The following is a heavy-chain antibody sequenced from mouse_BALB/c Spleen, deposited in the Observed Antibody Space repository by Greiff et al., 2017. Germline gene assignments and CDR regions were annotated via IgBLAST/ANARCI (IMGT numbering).Heavy chain of an antibody. Sequence: LVESGGGLVKRGGSLKISCAVSGFTFSSYAMFWVRQTPEKRLVWVATISSGGSYTYYPDSVKGRFAIFSDNAKNTLYLQMSSLRSEGTAMSYCARLRGPFDNWGKGTTLTVSS. CDR3: ARLRGPFDN. CDR2: ISSGGSYT. J-gene: IGHJ2*01. D-gene: IGHD2-12*01. CDR1: GFTFSSYA. V-gene: IGHV5-9-3*01.